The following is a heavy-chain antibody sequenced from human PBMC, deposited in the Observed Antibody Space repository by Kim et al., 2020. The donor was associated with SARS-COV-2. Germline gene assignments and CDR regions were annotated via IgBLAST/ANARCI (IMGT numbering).Heavy chain of an antibody. V-gene: IGHV1-69*04. CDR3: ARAGKGSSGWYTTNWLDP. J-gene: IGHJ5*02. CDR2: IIPILGIA. CDR1: GGTFSSYA. Sequence: SVKVSCKASGGTFSSYAISWVRQAPGQGLEWMGRIIPILGIANYAQKFQGRVTITADKSTSTAYMELSSLRSEDTAVYYCARAGKGSSGWYTTNWLDPWGQGTLVTVSS. D-gene: IGHD6-19*01.